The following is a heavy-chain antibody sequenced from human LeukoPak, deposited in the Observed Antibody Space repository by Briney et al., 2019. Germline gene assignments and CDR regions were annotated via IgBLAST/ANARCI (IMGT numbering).Heavy chain of an antibody. V-gene: IGHV1-2*02. J-gene: IGHJ4*02. CDR1: GYTFTGYY. Sequence: ASVTVSCKTSGYTFTGYYMKWVRQAPGEGLEWMGWIHPNSGGTNYAPKFQGRITLTRETSISTAYMELSSLRSDDTAVYYCARWQEGSGTYYIDYWGQGTLVTVSS. CDR3: ARWQEGSGTYYIDY. CDR2: IHPNSGGT. D-gene: IGHD3-10*01.